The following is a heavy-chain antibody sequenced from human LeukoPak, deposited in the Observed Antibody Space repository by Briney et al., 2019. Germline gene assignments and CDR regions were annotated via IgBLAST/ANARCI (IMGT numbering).Heavy chain of an antibody. V-gene: IGHV4-30-4*08. Sequence: PSETLSLTCTVSGGSISSDDYYWSWIRQPPGKGLEWIGYIYYSGDTYYDPSLKSRVTMSVDTSKNQFSLMLSSVTAADTAVYYCASGHVETNLDYWGQGTLVTVSS. D-gene: IGHD5-24*01. CDR1: GGSISSDDYY. CDR2: IYYSGDT. CDR3: ASGHVETNLDY. J-gene: IGHJ4*02.